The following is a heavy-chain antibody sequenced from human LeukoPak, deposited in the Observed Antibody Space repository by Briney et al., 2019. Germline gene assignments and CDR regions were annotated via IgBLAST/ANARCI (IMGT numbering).Heavy chain of an antibody. CDR1: GGSISSGGYS. J-gene: IGHJ4*02. CDR3: ARASSGWYGLFDY. Sequence: SQTLSLTCAVSGGSISSGGYSWGWIRQPPGKGLEWIGYIYHSGSTYYNPSLKSRVTISVDTSKNQFSLKLRSVTAADTAVYYCARASSGWYGLFDYWGQGTLVTVSS. CDR2: IYHSGST. D-gene: IGHD6-19*01. V-gene: IGHV4-30-2*01.